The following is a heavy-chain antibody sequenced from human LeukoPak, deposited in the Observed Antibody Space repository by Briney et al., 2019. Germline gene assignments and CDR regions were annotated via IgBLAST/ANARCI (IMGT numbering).Heavy chain of an antibody. Sequence: PGESLKISCKGSGYSFTSYWIAWVRQMPGKGLEWMGIICPGDSDTRYSQSFRGQVTISADKSISTAYLQWSSLKASDTGMYYCARPRSSGSYYWDAFDIWGQGTRVTVSS. CDR2: ICPGDSDT. D-gene: IGHD3-10*01. CDR1: GYSFTSYW. J-gene: IGHJ3*02. CDR3: ARPRSSGSYYWDAFDI. V-gene: IGHV5-51*01.